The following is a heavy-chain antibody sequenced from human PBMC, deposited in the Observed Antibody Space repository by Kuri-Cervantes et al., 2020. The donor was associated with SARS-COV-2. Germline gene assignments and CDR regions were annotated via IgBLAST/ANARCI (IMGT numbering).Heavy chain of an antibody. D-gene: IGHD1-26*01. V-gene: IGHV1-8*02. CDR1: GYTFNIYD. Sequence: ASVKVSCKASGYTFNIYDINWVRQATGQGLEWMGWMNPNSGVTGYAQKFQGRVTMTEDTSTDTAYMELSSLGSEDTAVYYCATAKGGSYISAFDIWGQGTMVTVSS. CDR2: MNPNSGVT. J-gene: IGHJ3*02. CDR3: ATAKGGSYISAFDI.